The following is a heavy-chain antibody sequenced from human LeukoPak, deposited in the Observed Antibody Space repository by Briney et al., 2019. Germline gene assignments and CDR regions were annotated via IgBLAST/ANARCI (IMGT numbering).Heavy chain of an antibody. CDR2: ISAYNGNT. D-gene: IGHD4-17*01. CDR3: ARGTVTYSLDY. V-gene: IGHV1-18*01. Sequence: ASVKVSCKASGYTFTSYGISWVRQAPGQGLEWMGWISAYNGNTNYAQKLQGRVTMTTNTSTSTAYMELSRLRSDDTAVYYCARGTVTYSLDYWGQGTLVTVSS. J-gene: IGHJ4*02. CDR1: GYTFTSYG.